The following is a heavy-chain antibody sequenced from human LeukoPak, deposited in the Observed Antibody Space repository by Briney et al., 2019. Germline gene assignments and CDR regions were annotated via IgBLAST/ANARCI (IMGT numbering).Heavy chain of an antibody. V-gene: IGHV3-23*01. CDR3: AKVLSQGYPNSWTNWFDS. CDR2: ISSSGGRT. Sequence: GGSLRLSCAAYGFTFSNYAMNWVRQAPGKGPEWVSAISSSGGRTFYAASVEGRFTVSRDNSKSTLYLQMSSLRAEDTAVYSCAKVLSQGYPNSWTNWFDSWGQGALVTVSA. J-gene: IGHJ5*01. CDR1: GFTFSNYA. D-gene: IGHD6-13*01.